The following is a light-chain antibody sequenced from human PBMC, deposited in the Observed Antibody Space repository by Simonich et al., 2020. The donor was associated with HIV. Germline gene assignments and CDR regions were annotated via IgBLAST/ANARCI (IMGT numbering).Light chain of an antibody. CDR1: ALSKKY. CDR3: YSTDSSANHRV. CDR2: EDT. Sequence: SYELTQPPSVSVSPGQTARITCSGDALSKKYAFWYQQKSGQAPVLVIFEDTKRPSGIPERFSGCSSGTVATLTISGAQVEDEADYYCYSTDSSANHRVFGGGSKLTVL. V-gene: IGLV3-10*01. J-gene: IGLJ3*02.